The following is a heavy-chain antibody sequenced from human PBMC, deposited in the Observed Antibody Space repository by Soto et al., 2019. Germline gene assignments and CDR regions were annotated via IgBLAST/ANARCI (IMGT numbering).Heavy chain of an antibody. V-gene: IGHV1-46*01. D-gene: IGHD2-8*01. Sequence: QVQLVQSGAEVKKPGASVKVSCKASGYTFTHYYIHWVRQPPGQGLEWMGMINPSGGSTDYAQKFQGRVTMTTDTSTTTGYIEMSSLRSDGSAVYYCARPPFPGCINGVCYPCDHWGQGTLVTVSS. CDR1: GYTFTHYY. CDR2: INPSGGST. J-gene: IGHJ4*02. CDR3: ARPPFPGCINGVCYPCDH.